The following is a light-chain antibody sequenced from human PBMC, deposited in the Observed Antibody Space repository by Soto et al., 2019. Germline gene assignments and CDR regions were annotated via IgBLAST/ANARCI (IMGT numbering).Light chain of an antibody. CDR3: QQYGSSPQT. V-gene: IGKV3-20*01. Sequence: EIVLTQSPGTLSLSPGERATLSCRASQSVSSSYLAWYQQKPGQAPRLPIYGASSRATGIPARFSGSGSGTDFSLTISRLEPEEFAVYYCQQYGSSPQTFGQGTKLEIK. CDR1: QSVSSSY. J-gene: IGKJ2*01. CDR2: GAS.